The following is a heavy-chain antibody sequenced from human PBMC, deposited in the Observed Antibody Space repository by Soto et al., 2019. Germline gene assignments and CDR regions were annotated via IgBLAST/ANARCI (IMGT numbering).Heavy chain of an antibody. J-gene: IGHJ5*02. Sequence: PGESLKISCKGSGYSFTSYWISWVRQMPGKGLEWMGRIDPSDSYTNYSPSFQGHVTISADKSISTAYLQWSSLKASDTAMYYCAVSHSSDSPGHLGDCFDTWGQGTLVTVSS. CDR3: AVSHSSDSPGHLGDCFDT. CDR2: IDPSDSYT. CDR1: GYSFTSYW. D-gene: IGHD3-22*01. V-gene: IGHV5-10-1*01.